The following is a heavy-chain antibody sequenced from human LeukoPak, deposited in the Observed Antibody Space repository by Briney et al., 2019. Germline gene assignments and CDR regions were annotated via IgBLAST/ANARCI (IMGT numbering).Heavy chain of an antibody. CDR1: GFTFSDYY. D-gene: IGHD3-22*01. J-gene: IGHJ5*02. V-gene: IGHV3-11*04. CDR3: ARDLGQYYDTSDNWFDP. Sequence: GGSLRLSCAASGFTFSDYYMSWIRQAPGKGLEWVSYISSSGSTIYYADSVKGRFTISRDNAKNTLNLQMNSLRAEDTAVYYCARDLGQYYDTSDNWFDPWGQGTLVIVSS. CDR2: ISSSGSTI.